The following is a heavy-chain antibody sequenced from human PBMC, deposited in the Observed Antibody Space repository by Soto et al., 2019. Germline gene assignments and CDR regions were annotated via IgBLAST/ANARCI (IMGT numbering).Heavy chain of an antibody. CDR1: GGSFSGYY. D-gene: IGHD5-18*01. Sequence: SETLSLTCAVYGGSFSGYYWSWIRQPPGKGLEWIGEINHSGSTNYNPSLKSRVTISVDTSKNQFSLKLSSVTAADTAVYYCALTWIQLYYFDYWGQGTLVTVSS. CDR3: ALTWIQLYYFDY. J-gene: IGHJ4*02. V-gene: IGHV4-34*01. CDR2: INHSGST.